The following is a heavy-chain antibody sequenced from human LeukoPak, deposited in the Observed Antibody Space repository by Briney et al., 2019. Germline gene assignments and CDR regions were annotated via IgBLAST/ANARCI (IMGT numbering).Heavy chain of an antibody. CDR3: ARDSPTYGLLDY. V-gene: IGHV3-23*01. J-gene: IGHJ4*02. CDR2: ISGRGDSI. D-gene: IGHD4-17*01. Sequence: PGGSLRLSCEASAFTFSSYAMSWVRQAPGKALEWVSSISGRGDSIYYADSAKGRFTISRDNSKNTMYLQMNTLRAEDTAVYYCARDSPTYGLLDYWGQGTLVTVSS. CDR1: AFTFSSYA.